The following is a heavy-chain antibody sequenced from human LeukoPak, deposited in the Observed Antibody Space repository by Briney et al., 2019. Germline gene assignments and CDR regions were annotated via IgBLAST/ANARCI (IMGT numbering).Heavy chain of an antibody. V-gene: IGHV4-38-2*02. CDR1: GDSISSYS. D-gene: IGHD6-19*01. Sequence: SETLSLTCSVSGDSISSYSWNWIRQPPGKGLEWIGSIYHSGSTYYNPSLKSRVTISVDTSKNQFSLKLSSVTAADTAVYYCAGDGAVAVMDYFDYWGQGTLVTVSS. J-gene: IGHJ4*02. CDR3: AGDGAVAVMDYFDY. CDR2: IYHSGST.